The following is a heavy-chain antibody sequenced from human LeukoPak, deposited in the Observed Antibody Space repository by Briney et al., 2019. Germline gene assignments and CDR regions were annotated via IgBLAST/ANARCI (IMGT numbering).Heavy chain of an antibody. CDR2: IYHSGCT. D-gene: IGHD3-22*01. Sequence: SGTLSLTCAVSGGSISSSNWWSWVRQPPGKGLEWIGEIYHSGCTNYNPSLKSRVTISVDKSKNQFSLKLSSVTAADTAVYYCARDGKDYYDSSGYRSWGQGTLVTVSS. V-gene: IGHV4-4*02. CDR1: GGSISSSNW. CDR3: ARDGKDYYDSSGYRS. J-gene: IGHJ5*02.